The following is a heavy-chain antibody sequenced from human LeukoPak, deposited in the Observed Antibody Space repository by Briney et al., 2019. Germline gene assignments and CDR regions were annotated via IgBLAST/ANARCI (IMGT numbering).Heavy chain of an antibody. CDR3: ARAHAADYYGMDV. CDR1: GGSISSGGYY. V-gene: IGHV4-31*03. J-gene: IGHJ6*02. D-gene: IGHD2-15*01. CDR2: IYYSGST. Sequence: SETLSLTCTVSGGSISSGGYYWSWIRQHPGKGLEWIGYIYYSGSTYYNPSLKSRVTISVDTSKNQFSLKLSSVTAADTAVYYCARAHAADYYGMDVWGQGTTVTVSS.